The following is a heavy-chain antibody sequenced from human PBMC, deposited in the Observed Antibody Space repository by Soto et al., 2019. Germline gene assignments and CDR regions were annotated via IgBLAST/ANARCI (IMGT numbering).Heavy chain of an antibody. CDR1: GGSLSSYY. D-gene: IGHD2-2*01. V-gene: IGHV4-59*01. J-gene: IGHJ6*02. CDR2: IYYSGST. CDR3: ARSLGYCSSTSCKGRYYYYGMDV. Sequence: PSETLSLTCTVPGGSLSSYYWSWIRQPPGKGLEWIGYIYYSGSTNYNPSLKSRVTISVDTSKNQFSLKLSSVTAADTAVYYCARSLGYCSSTSCKGRYYYYGMDVWGQGTTVTVSS.